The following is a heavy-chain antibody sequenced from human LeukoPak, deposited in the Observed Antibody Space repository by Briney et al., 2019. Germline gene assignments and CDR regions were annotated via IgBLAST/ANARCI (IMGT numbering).Heavy chain of an antibody. D-gene: IGHD3-3*01. J-gene: IGHJ6*03. Sequence: PSETLSLTCTVSGGSISSYYWSWIRQPAGKGLEWIGRIYTSGSTNYNPSLKSRVTMSVDTSKNQFSLKLSSVTAADTAVYYCARTPYYDFWSGYSHYYYMDVWGKGTTVTVSS. V-gene: IGHV4-4*07. CDR1: GGSISSYY. CDR2: IYTSGST. CDR3: ARTPYYDFWSGYSHYYYMDV.